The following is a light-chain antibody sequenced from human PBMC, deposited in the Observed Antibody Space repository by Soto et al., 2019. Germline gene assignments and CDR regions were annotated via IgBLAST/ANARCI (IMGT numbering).Light chain of an antibody. V-gene: IGKV3-15*01. CDR2: GAS. CDR3: QQYNNWPLWT. Sequence: EIVMTQPPATLSVSPGERATLSCRASQSVSSNLAWYQQKPGQAPRLLSYGASTRATGIPARFSGSGSGTEFTLTISILQSEDFAVYYCQQYNNWPLWTFGQGTKVEIK. CDR1: QSVSSN. J-gene: IGKJ1*01.